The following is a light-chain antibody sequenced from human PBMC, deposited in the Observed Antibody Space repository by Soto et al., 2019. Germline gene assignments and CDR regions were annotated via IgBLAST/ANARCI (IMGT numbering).Light chain of an antibody. V-gene: IGKV1-5*01. CDR1: QSISSW. Sequence: DIQMTQSPSTLSASVGARVTITCRASQSISSWLAWYQQKPGKAPKLLIYDASSLESGVPSRFSGSESGTEFTLTISSLQPDDSATYYCQHYNSYSEAFGQGTKVDNK. J-gene: IGKJ1*01. CDR3: QHYNSYSEA. CDR2: DAS.